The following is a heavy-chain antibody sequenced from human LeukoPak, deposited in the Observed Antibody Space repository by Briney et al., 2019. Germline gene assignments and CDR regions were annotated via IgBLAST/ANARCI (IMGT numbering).Heavy chain of an antibody. D-gene: IGHD6-19*01. V-gene: IGHV3-30*04. Sequence: PGGSLRLSCAPSGFTFDNYAMHWVRQAPGKGLEWVALISYDGGSIYYAHSVPGRFTLSRDNSHNTLYLQLNSLRPEDTAGYYCARHPPFGSGWSQNYFDYWGQGSLVSVSS. J-gene: IGHJ4*02. CDR2: ISYDGGSI. CDR3: ARHPPFGSGWSQNYFDY. CDR1: GFTFDNYA.